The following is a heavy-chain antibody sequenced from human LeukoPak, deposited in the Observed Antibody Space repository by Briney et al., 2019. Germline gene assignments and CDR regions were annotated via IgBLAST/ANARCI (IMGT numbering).Heavy chain of an antibody. Sequence: ASVKVSCKVSGYTFTSYYMHWVRQAPGQGLEWMGIINPSGGSTSYAQKFQGRVTMTRDTSTSTVYMELSSLRSEDTAVYYCARDPTDTIFGVVILTPGAFDIWGQGTMVTVSS. CDR1: GYTFTSYY. D-gene: IGHD3-3*01. CDR3: ARDPTDTIFGVVILTPGAFDI. CDR2: INPSGGST. V-gene: IGHV1-46*01. J-gene: IGHJ3*02.